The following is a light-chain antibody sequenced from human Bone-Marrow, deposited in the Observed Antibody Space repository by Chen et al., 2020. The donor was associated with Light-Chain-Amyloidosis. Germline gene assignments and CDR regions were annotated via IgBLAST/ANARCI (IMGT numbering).Light chain of an antibody. J-gene: IGKJ5*01. CDR2: AAS. Sequence: EIVMTQSPASVTVSPGESVTLSCRASQSVRSNLAWYQQRPGQAPRLLISAASTRASKVPVRFSGSGSGTEFTLTISTLQAEDFAVYYCQQYHDWPPITFGQGTRLEIK. V-gene: IGKV3-15*01. CDR3: QQYHDWPPIT. CDR1: QSVRSN.